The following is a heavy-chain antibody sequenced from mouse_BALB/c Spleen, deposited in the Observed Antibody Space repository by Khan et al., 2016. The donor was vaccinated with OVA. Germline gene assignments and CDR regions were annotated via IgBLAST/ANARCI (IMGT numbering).Heavy chain of an antibody. Sequence: QVQLQQSGAELVKPGASVKLSCKTSGYTFTSYWIQWVKQRPGQGFGWIGQIFPGTGTTYYNENFKGKATLTVDTSSNTAYMQFSSLTSEDSAVYFGARGYFGNYEFAYWGQGTLVTVSP. CDR1: GYTFTSYW. CDR2: IFPGTGTT. D-gene: IGHD2-1*01. J-gene: IGHJ3*01. CDR3: ARGYFGNYEFAY. V-gene: IGHV1S132*01.